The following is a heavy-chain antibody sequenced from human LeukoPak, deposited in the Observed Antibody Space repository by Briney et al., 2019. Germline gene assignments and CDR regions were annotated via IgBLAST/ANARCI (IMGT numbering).Heavy chain of an antibody. CDR2: IYYSGST. J-gene: IGHJ3*02. CDR3: ARERLGYCSGGSCYSYAFDI. V-gene: IGHV4-31*03. CDR1: GGSISSGGYY. D-gene: IGHD2-15*01. Sequence: TLSLTCTVSGGSISSGGYYWSWIRQHPGKGLEWIGYIYYSGSTYYNPSLKSRVTISVDTSKNQFSLKLSSVTAADTAVYYCARERLGYCSGGSCYSYAFDIWGQGTMVTVSS.